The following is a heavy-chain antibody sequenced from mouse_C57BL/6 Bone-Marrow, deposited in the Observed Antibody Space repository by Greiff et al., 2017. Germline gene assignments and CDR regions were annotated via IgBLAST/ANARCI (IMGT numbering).Heavy chain of an antibody. Sequence: VQLQQSGPVLVKPGASVKMSCKASGYTFTDYYMNWVKQSHGKSLEWIGVINPYNGGTSYNQKFKGKATLTVDKSSSTAYMELNSLTSEDSAVYYCARWEPPYHYARDYWGQGTSVTVSS. CDR1: GYTFTDYY. J-gene: IGHJ4*01. CDR3: ARWEPPYHYARDY. D-gene: IGHD2-10*01. CDR2: INPYNGGT. V-gene: IGHV1-19*01.